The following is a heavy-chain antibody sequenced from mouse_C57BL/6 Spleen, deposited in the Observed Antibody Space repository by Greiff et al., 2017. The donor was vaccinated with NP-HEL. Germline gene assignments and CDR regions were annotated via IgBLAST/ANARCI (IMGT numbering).Heavy chain of an antibody. CDR3: AREGLDGYPDY. Sequence: VHLVESGAELVKPGASVKISCKASGYAFSSYWMNWVKQRPGKGLEWIGQIYPGDGDTNYNGKFKGKATLTADKSSSTAYMQLSSLTSEDSAVYFCAREGLDGYPDYWGQGTTLTVSS. D-gene: IGHD2-3*01. CDR2: IYPGDGDT. V-gene: IGHV1-80*01. J-gene: IGHJ2*01. CDR1: GYAFSSYW.